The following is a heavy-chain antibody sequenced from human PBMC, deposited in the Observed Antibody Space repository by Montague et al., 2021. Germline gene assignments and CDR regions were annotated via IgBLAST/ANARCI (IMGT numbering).Heavy chain of an antibody. CDR2: IYDSGTT. CDR3: ARRLGIRAPFDY. J-gene: IGHJ4*02. CDR1: GGSISEFY. D-gene: IGHD7-27*01. V-gene: IGHV4-59*08. Sequence: SETLSLTCTVTGGSISEFYWSWIRQSPEKGLEWIGYIYDSGTTNYNPSLKSRVTISADTSMSQFSLNLRSVTAADTAVYFCARRLGIRAPFDYWGQGTLVTASS.